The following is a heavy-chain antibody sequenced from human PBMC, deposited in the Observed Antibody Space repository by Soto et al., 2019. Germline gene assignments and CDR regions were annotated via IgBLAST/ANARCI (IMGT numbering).Heavy chain of an antibody. CDR2: FHYDEST. CDR3: ARLGGFCSSTNCYGYYAMDV. D-gene: IGHD2-2*01. J-gene: IGHJ6*02. Sequence: SETLSLTCTDSGGSISSGPYSWGWIRQPPGEGLEWIATFHYDESTHYKPSLESRVTVSVDTSQNHFSLKVSSVTVADTAVYYCARLGGFCSSTNCYGYYAMDVWGQGTTVT. CDR1: GGSISSGPYS. V-gene: IGHV4-39*02.